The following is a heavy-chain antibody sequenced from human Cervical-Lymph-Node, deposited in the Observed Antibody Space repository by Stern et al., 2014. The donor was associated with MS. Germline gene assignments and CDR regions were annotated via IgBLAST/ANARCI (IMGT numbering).Heavy chain of an antibody. CDR2: INPSGGST. J-gene: IGHJ6*02. Sequence: VQLVQSGAEVRKPGASVTVSCKASGYTFITHYMHWVRQAPGQGLEWVGLINPSGGSTTYAQKFQGRVTMPRETSPRTVYMECSSLRSEDTDVYYCARSKDASIGARPGEYHYVGMDVWGQGTTVSVPS. V-gene: IGHV1-46*01. D-gene: IGHD6-6*01. CDR1: GYTFITHY. CDR3: ARSKDASIGARPGEYHYVGMDV.